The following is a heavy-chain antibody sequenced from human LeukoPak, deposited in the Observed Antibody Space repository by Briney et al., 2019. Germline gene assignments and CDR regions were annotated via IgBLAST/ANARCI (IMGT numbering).Heavy chain of an antibody. Sequence: GGSLRLSCAASGFTFTSYAMTWVRQAPGKGLEWVSGISNSGSSTYYADSVKGRFTISRDSSKNTLNLLMNSLRAEDTAVYFCAGSSTEDIPDYWGQGTLLTVSS. CDR3: AGSSTEDIPDY. J-gene: IGHJ4*02. D-gene: IGHD2-15*01. V-gene: IGHV3-23*01. CDR1: GFTFTSYA. CDR2: ISNSGSST.